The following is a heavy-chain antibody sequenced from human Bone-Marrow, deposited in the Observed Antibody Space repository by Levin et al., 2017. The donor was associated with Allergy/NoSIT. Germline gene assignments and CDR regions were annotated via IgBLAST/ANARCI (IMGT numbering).Heavy chain of an antibody. D-gene: IGHD3-10*01. J-gene: IGHJ4*02. CDR1: GYTFTDYF. V-gene: IGHV1-2*06. CDR3: VRLGSGLFMDY. CDR2: INPNSGDP. Sequence: ASVKVSCKASGYTFTDYFMHWVRQAPGQGLEWMGRINPNSGDPNYAQKFQGRVTMTRDTSITTAYMELSRLTSDDTAVYYCVRLGSGLFMDYWGQGTLVTVSS.